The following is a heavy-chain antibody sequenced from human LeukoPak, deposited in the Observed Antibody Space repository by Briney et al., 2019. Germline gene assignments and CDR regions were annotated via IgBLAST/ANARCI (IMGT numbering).Heavy chain of an antibody. CDR2: IYYSGST. CDR1: GGSISSSSYY. V-gene: IGHV4-39*07. J-gene: IGHJ4*02. Sequence: PSETLSLTCTVSGGSISSSSYYWGWIRQPPGKGLEWIGSIYYSGSTYYNPSLKSRVTISVDTSKNQFSLKLSSVTAADTAVYYCARASEPHSGSSLDYWGQGTLVTVSS. D-gene: IGHD1-26*01. CDR3: ARASEPHSGSSLDY.